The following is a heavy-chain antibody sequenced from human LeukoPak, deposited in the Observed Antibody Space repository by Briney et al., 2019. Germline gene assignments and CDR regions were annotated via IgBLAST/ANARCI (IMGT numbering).Heavy chain of an antibody. Sequence: GGCLRLSCAASGFTVSSNYMSWVRQAPGKGLEWVSVIYSGGSTYYADSVKGRFTISRDNSKNTLYLQMNSLRAEDTAVYYCARVGSSGYSFDYWGQGTLVTVSS. D-gene: IGHD3-22*01. J-gene: IGHJ4*02. V-gene: IGHV3-53*01. CDR3: ARVGSSGYSFDY. CDR1: GFTVSSNY. CDR2: IYSGGST.